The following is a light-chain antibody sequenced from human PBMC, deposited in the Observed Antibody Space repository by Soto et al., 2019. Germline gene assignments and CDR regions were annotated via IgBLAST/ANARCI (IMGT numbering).Light chain of an antibody. J-gene: IGKJ2*01. CDR1: QSISRW. Sequence: DIQLTQSPSTLSASVGDRVTITCRASQSISRWLAWYQQKPGKAPKVMIYDTSSLEGGVTSMISGSASGTEFTLTISRLHPDDSANYYYQQNGSYSSFTFGQGTKLEIK. V-gene: IGKV1-5*01. CDR3: QQNGSYSSFT. CDR2: DTS.